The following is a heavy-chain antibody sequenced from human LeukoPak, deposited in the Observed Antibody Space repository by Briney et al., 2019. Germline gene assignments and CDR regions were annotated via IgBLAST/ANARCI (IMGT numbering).Heavy chain of an antibody. CDR3: ARPRESSGYDSDY. J-gene: IGHJ4*02. CDR2: ISSRSSYI. D-gene: IGHD5-12*01. CDR1: GFTFSSFS. Sequence: GGSLRLSCATSGFTFSSFSMNWVRQAPGKGLEWVSSISSRSSYINYADSVKGRFTISRDNAQNSLYLQMNSLRAEDTAVYYCARPRESSGYDSDYWGQGTLVTVSS. V-gene: IGHV3-21*01.